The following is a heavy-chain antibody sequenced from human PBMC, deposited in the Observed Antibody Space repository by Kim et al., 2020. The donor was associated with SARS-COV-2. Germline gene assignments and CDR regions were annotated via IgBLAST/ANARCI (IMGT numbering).Heavy chain of an antibody. CDR3: ARGDSSAWTHGARFDP. CDR1: GASISSSSC. V-gene: IGHV4-4*02. CDR2: VDHSGTT. D-gene: IGHD3-22*01. Sequence: SETLSLTCVVSGASISSSSCWSWVRQPPGQGLEWIGEVDHSGTTSYNVSLKNRVSILVDKSSNQFALRLTSVSAADTAGYYCARGDSSAWTHGARFDPGG. J-gene: IGHJ5*02.